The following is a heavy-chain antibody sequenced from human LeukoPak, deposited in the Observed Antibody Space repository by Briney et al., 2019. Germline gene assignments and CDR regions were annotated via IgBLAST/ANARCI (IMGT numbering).Heavy chain of an antibody. CDR3: RVQPTPYYMDV. J-gene: IGHJ6*03. CDR1: GFTFSSYW. V-gene: IGHV3-74*01. Sequence: GGSLRLSCAASGFTFSSYWMHWVRQAPGKGLVWVSRINSDGSSTSYADSVKGRFTISRDNSKNTLYLQMNSLRAEDTAVYYCRVQPTPYYMDVWGKGTTVTVSS. CDR2: INSDGSST.